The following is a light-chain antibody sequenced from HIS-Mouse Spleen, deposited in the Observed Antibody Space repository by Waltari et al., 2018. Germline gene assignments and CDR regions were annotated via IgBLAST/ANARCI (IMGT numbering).Light chain of an antibody. V-gene: IGLV2-8*01. J-gene: IGLJ1*01. CDR2: EVS. CDR1: SSDVGGSNY. CDR3: SSYAGSNNYV. Sequence: QSALTQPPSASGSPGQSVTIPCPGTSSDVGGSNYVSWYQQHPGKAPNLMIYEVSKRPSGVPDRFSGSKSGNTASLTVSGLQAEDEADYYCSSYAGSNNYVFGTGTKVTVL.